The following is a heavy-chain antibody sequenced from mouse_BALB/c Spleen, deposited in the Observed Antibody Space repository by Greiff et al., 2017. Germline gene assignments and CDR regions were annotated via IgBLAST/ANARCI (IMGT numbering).Heavy chain of an antibody. Sequence: VQLQQSGAELMKPGASVKISCKATGYTFSSYWIEWVKQRPGHGLEWIGEILPGSGSTNYNEKFKGKATFTADTSSNTAYMQLSSLTSEDSAVYYCARDRGYGNLWFAYWGQGTLVTVSA. D-gene: IGHD2-10*02. CDR1: GYTFSSYW. V-gene: IGHV1-9*01. CDR2: ILPGSGST. J-gene: IGHJ3*01. CDR3: ARDRGYGNLWFAY.